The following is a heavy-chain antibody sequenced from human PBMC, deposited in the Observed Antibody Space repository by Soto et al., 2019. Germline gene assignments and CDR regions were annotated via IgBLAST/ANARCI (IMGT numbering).Heavy chain of an antibody. CDR2: IYYSGST. V-gene: IGHV4-31*03. CDR3: ASLYCSGGSCYSLTFDY. J-gene: IGHJ4*02. CDR1: GGSISSGGYY. Sequence: QVQLQESGPGLVKPSQTLSLTCTVSGGSISSGGYYWSWIRQHPGKGLEWIGYIYYSGSTYYNPSLQSRVTISVDTSKNQFSLKLSSVTAADTAVYYCASLYCSGGSCYSLTFDYWGQGTLVTVSS. D-gene: IGHD2-15*01.